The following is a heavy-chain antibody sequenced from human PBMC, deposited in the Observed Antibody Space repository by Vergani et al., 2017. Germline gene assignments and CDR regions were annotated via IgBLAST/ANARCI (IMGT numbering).Heavy chain of an antibody. J-gene: IGHJ3*01. CDR2: ISASGNA. CDR1: GGSISAGYYF. D-gene: IGHD3-3*01. CDR3: ARRSGGYYGGGKVHPLRTAYYV. V-gene: IGHV4-61*02. Sequence: QVQLQASGPGRVKPSQTLSLTCTMSGGSISAGYYFWSWIRQPAGKGLEGLGHISASGNASHSPSLKTRVSMSVDTSRNQFYLTVTSVTAADTAIYFCARRSGGYYGGGKVHPLRTAYYVWGNGTVVTVSS.